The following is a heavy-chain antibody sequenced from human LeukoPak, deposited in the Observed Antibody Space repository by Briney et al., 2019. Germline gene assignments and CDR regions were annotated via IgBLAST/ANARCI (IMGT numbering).Heavy chain of an antibody. V-gene: IGHV4-59*01. CDR3: ARGGGWSAGALHY. CDR2: ISDSGST. D-gene: IGHD6-19*01. J-gene: IGHJ4*02. Sequence: SETLSLTCTVSGGSISSYSWSWIRQPPGRGLEWIGNISDSGSTKYNPSLKSRVTISVDTSKNQFSLRLRSVTAADTAIYYCARGGGWSAGALHYWGQGTLVTVSS. CDR1: GGSISSYS.